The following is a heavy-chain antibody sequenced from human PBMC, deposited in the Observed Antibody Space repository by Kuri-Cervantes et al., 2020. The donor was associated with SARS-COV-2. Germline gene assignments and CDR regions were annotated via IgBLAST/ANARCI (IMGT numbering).Heavy chain of an antibody. CDR3: ARDFATTVVTLGRGGDY. V-gene: IGHV3-74*01. Sequence: GGSLRLSCAASGFTFSSYWMHWVRQAPGKGLVWVSRINSDGSSTSYADSVKGRFTISRDNAKNSLYLQMNSLRAEDTAVYYCARDFATTVVTLGRGGDYWGQGTLVTVSS. D-gene: IGHD4-23*01. CDR2: INSDGSST. CDR1: GFTFSSYW. J-gene: IGHJ4*02.